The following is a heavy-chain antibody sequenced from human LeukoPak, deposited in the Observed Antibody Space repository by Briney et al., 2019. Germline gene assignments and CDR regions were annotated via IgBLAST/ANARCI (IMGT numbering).Heavy chain of an antibody. CDR3: AKEDYYDLDYFDY. V-gene: IGHV3-30-3*01. CDR2: ISYDGSNK. J-gene: IGHJ4*02. D-gene: IGHD3-22*01. Sequence: GGSLRLSCAASGFTFSSYAMHWVRQAPGKGLEWVAVISYDGSNKYYADSVKGRFTISRDDSKNTLYLQMNSLRAEDTAVYYCAKEDYYDLDYFDYWGQGTLVTVSS. CDR1: GFTFSSYA.